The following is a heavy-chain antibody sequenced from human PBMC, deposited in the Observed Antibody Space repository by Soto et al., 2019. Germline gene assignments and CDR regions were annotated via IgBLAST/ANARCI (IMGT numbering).Heavy chain of an antibody. Sequence: GGSLRLSCAASGFSFSDYYINWVRQAPGKGLEWVGRTRNKASSYTTDYAAFVKGRFTISRDDSKNLIYLQMNSLKTEDTAVYYCARGYCTNGVCWGGYYGMDVWGQGTTVTVSS. CDR1: GFSFSDYY. D-gene: IGHD2-8*01. V-gene: IGHV3-72*01. CDR3: ARGYCTNGVCWGGYYGMDV. J-gene: IGHJ6*02. CDR2: TRNKASSYTT.